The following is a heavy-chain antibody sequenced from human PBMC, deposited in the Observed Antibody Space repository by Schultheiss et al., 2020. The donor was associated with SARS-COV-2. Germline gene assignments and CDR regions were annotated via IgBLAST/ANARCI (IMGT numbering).Heavy chain of an antibody. CDR3: AREMFSNPDY. CDR1: GGSISNGYYY. CDR2: IYTSGTT. Sequence: SETLSLTCTVSGGSISNGYYYWNWVRQPAGKGLEWIGRIYTSGTTNYNPSLKSRVTISVDTSKNQFSLKLSSVTAADTAVYYCAREMFSNPDYWGQGTLVTVSS. D-gene: IGHD3-10*02. J-gene: IGHJ4*02. V-gene: IGHV4-61*02.